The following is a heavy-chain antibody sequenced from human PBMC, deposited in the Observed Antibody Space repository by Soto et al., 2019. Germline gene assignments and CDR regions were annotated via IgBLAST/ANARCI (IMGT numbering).Heavy chain of an antibody. J-gene: IGHJ5*02. CDR3: AKSDTALSYGFDP. D-gene: IGHD5-18*01. Sequence: EEQLLESGGDLVQPGGSLSLSCAASGFTFGSYSMIWVRQAPGKGLVWVSTISRSGDSAYYADSVKGGFTVSRDNSMKTLYMQMNGVRAEDTAVYYCAKSDTALSYGFDPWGQGTVVTVSS. CDR1: GFTFGSYS. V-gene: IGHV3-23*01. CDR2: ISRSGDSA.